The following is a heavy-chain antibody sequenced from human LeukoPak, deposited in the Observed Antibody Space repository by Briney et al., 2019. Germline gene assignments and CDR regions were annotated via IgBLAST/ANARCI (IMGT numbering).Heavy chain of an antibody. J-gene: IGHJ4*02. CDR3: ARRSIVVVVAATGFDY. D-gene: IGHD2-15*01. V-gene: IGHV4-59*12. CDR2: IYYSGST. Sequence: SETLSLTCTASGESISGFYWTWIRQPPGKGLEWIGYIYYSGSTNYNPSLKSRVTISVDTSKNQFSLKLSSVTAADTAVYYCARRSIVVVVAATGFDYWGQGTLVTVSS. CDR1: GESISGFY.